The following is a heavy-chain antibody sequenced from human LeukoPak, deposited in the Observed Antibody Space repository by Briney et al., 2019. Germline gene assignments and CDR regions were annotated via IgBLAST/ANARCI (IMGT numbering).Heavy chain of an antibody. CDR3: ARDQTPFV. CDR1: GFTFTTYW. CDR2: IKHDGSEK. V-gene: IGHV3-7*01. J-gene: IGHJ4*02. Sequence: HAGGSLRLSCAASGFTFTTYWMTWVRQAPGKGLEWVANIKHDGSEKYYVDSVKGRFTISRDNAKNSLYLQMNSLRAEDTAVYYCARDQTPFVWGQGTLVTVSS.